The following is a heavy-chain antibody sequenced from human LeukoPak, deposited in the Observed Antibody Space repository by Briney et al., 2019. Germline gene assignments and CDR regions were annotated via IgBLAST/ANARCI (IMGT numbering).Heavy chain of an antibody. CDR3: ARVPSGNWYFDY. V-gene: IGHV3-21*01. D-gene: IGHD1-26*01. J-gene: IGHJ4*02. CDR1: GFTFSSYN. CDR2: ISSSGSYI. Sequence: PGGPLRLSCAASGFTFSSYNMNWVRQAPGKGLEWVSSISSSGSYIYYADSVKGRFTISRDNAKNSLYLQMNSLRAEDTAVYHCARVPSGNWYFDYWGQGTLVTVSS.